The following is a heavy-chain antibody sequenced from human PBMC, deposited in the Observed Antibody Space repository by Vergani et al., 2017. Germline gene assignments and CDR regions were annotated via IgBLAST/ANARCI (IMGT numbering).Heavy chain of an antibody. CDR2: IISIFGTA. V-gene: IGHV1-69*01. CDR1: GGTFSSYA. Sequence: QVQLVQSGAEVKKPGSSVKVSCKASGGTFSSYAISWVRQAPGQGLEWMGEIISIFGTANYAQKFQGRVTITADESTSTGYMELSSLRSEDTAVYYCASRDITIFGVVIIRYYSSDGMDVWGQGTTVTVSS. D-gene: IGHD3-3*01. J-gene: IGHJ6*02. CDR3: ASRDITIFGVVIIRYYSSDGMDV.